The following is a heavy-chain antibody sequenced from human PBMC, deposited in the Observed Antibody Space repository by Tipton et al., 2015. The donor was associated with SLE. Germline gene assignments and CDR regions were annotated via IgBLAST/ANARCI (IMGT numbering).Heavy chain of an antibody. CDR2: IYYSGST. CDR1: GGSISSHY. J-gene: IGHJ4*02. D-gene: IGHD3-10*01. V-gene: IGHV4-59*11. CDR3: ARGKENYYGSGSLDY. Sequence: TLSLTCTVSGGSISSHYWSWIRQPPGKGLEWIGYIYYSGSTNYNPSLKSRVTISVDTSKNQFSLKLSSVTAADTAVYYCARGKENYYGSGSLDYWAREPWSLSPQ.